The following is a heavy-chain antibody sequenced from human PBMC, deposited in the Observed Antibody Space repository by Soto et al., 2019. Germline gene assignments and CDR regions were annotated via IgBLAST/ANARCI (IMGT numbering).Heavy chain of an antibody. CDR3: ARFPTYYYDSSGMNP. Sequence: SETLSLTCTVSGGSISSYYWSWIRQPPGKGLEWIGYIYYSVSTNYNPSLKSRVTISVDTSKNQFSLKLSSVTAADTAVYYCARFPTYYYDSSGMNPWGQGTLVTVSS. V-gene: IGHV4-59*01. CDR1: GGSISSYY. CDR2: IYYSVST. J-gene: IGHJ5*02. D-gene: IGHD3-22*01.